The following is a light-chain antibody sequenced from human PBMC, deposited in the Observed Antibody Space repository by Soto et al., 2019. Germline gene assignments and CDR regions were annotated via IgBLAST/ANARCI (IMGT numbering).Light chain of an antibody. V-gene: IGLV2-14*01. Sequence: QSALAQPASVSGSPGQSITISCTGTSSDVGAYYSVSWYQHHPGKAPKLIIYGVTNRPSGVSNRFSGSKSGNTASLTISGLQAEDEADYHCSSYTSGSSTYVFGTGTKVTVL. CDR2: GVT. CDR1: SSDVGAYYS. CDR3: SSYTSGSSTYV. J-gene: IGLJ1*01.